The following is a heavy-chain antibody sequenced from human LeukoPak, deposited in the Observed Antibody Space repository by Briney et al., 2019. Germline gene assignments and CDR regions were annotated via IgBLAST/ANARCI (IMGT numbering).Heavy chain of an antibody. CDR1: GFTFTSSA. V-gene: IGHV3-23*01. Sequence: PGGSLRLSCSASGFTFTSSAMTWVRQLPGKRLDWVSTISDSGDSTYYADSVKGRFTISRDNTKNRLSLQMSGLRAEDTAVYYCAKDQYYYYDSSGSYHGAPFEYWGQGALVTVSA. J-gene: IGHJ4*02. CDR2: ISDSGDST. CDR3: AKDQYYYYDSSGSYHGAPFEY. D-gene: IGHD3-22*01.